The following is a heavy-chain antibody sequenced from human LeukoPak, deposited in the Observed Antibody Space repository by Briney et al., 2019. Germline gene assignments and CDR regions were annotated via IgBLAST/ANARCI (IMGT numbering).Heavy chain of an antibody. D-gene: IGHD6-13*01. J-gene: IGHJ4*02. Sequence: GGSLRLSCAASGFTFSSFSMNWVRQAPGKGLEWVSYISGDTSTIYYADPVKGRFTISSDDPKNSVYLHMNSLRAEDTAVYYCVRGTAASGLEYWGQGTLVTVSS. CDR3: VRGTAASGLEY. CDR1: GFTFSSFS. CDR2: ISGDTSTI. V-gene: IGHV3-48*04.